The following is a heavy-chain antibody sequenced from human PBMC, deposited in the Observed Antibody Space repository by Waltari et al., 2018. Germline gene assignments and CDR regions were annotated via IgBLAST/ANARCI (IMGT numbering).Heavy chain of an antibody. V-gene: IGHV4-31*03. CDR1: GGSISSGGYY. Sequence: QVQLQESGPGLVKPSQTPSLTCTVSGGSISSGGYYWSWIRQHPGKGLEWIGYIYYSGSTYYNPSRKSRVTISVDTSKNQFSLKLSSVTAADTAVYYCARFPGAYGGGDCLWDDYWGQGTLVTVSS. CDR3: ARFPGAYGGGDCLWDDY. D-gene: IGHD2-21*02. CDR2: IYYSGST. J-gene: IGHJ4*02.